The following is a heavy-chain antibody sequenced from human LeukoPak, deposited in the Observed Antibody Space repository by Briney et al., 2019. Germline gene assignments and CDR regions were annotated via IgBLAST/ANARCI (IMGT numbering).Heavy chain of an antibody. CDR2: ISRSGSTI. Sequence: GGSLTLSCAASGFTFSSYEMHWLRQAPGKGLEWVSYISRSGSTIYYADAVKGRFTISKDNAKNSLYLQMNSLRAEDTAVYYCARGLGERDDYWGQGTLVTVSS. V-gene: IGHV3-48*03. CDR3: ARGLGERDDY. CDR1: GFTFSSYE. D-gene: IGHD3-10*01. J-gene: IGHJ4*02.